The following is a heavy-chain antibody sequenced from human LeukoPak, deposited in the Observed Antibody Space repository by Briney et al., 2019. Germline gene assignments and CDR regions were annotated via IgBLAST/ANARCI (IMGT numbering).Heavy chain of an antibody. CDR2: INPGNGDT. J-gene: IGHJ4*02. CDR3: TLYNY. V-gene: IGHV1-3*03. CDR1: GYSFTSQD. D-gene: IGHD2-2*02. Sequence: ASVKVSCKTSGYSFTSQDMHWVRQAPGQSLEWMGCINPGNGDTKYSQEFQGRVTITRDTSATTAYMELSSLRSDDMAVYYCTLYNYWGQGTLVTASS.